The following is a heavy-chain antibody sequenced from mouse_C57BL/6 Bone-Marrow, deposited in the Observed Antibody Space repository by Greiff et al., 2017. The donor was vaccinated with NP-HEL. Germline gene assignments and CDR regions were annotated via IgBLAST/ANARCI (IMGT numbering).Heavy chain of an antibody. D-gene: IGHD2-3*01. CDR1: GFSLTSSG. CDR2: IWSGGST. V-gene: IGHV2-4*01. J-gene: IGHJ4*01. Sequence: QVQLQQSGPGLVQPSQSLSITCTVSGFSLTSSGVHWVRQPPGKGLEWLGVIWSGGSTDYNAAFISRLSISKDNSKSQVFFKMNSLQADDTAIYYCAKNWGWGRVYAMDYWGQGTSVTVSS. CDR3: AKNWGWGRVYAMDY.